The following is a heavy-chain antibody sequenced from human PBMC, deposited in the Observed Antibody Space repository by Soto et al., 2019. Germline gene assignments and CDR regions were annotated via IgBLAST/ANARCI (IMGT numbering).Heavy chain of an antibody. CDR1: GFTFSDYY. Sequence: GGSLRLSCATSGFTFSDYYTSWIRQAPGKGLEWISYIDYGGNVVEYTDSVKGRFTISRDNAKNSLYLQMNSLRAEDTAVYYCARSYSYGLGYWGQGT. V-gene: IGHV3-11*01. CDR2: IDYGGNVV. J-gene: IGHJ4*02. CDR3: ARSYSYGLGY. D-gene: IGHD5-18*01.